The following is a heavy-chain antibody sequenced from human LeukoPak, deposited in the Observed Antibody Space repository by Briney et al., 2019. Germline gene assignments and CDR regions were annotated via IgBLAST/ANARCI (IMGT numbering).Heavy chain of an antibody. D-gene: IGHD2-2*01. V-gene: IGHV1-2*06. CDR2: INPNSGGT. CDR1: GYTFSDYY. Sequence: ASVKVSCKASGYTFSDYYIHWVRQAPGQGLEWMGRINPNSGGTNYAQKFQGRVTMTRDTSISTAYMELSRLRSDDTAAYYCARGGIDIVVVPAALDYWGQGTLVTVSS. J-gene: IGHJ4*02. CDR3: ARGGIDIVVVPAALDY.